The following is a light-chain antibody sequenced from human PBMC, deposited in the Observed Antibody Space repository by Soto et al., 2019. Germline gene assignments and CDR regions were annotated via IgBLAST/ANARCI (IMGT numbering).Light chain of an antibody. V-gene: IGKV1-39*01. Sequence: MQMSQAPSSLSPSVGARVTLTCRASQSISSYLNWYQQKPGKAPKLLIYAASSLQSGVPSRFGGSGSGTDFTLTISSLQPEDFATYYWQQSYSTLITFGQGTRLEIK. CDR1: QSISSY. CDR2: AAS. CDR3: QQSYSTLIT. J-gene: IGKJ5*01.